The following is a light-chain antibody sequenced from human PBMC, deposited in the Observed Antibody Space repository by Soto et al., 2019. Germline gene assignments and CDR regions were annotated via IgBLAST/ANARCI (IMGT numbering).Light chain of an antibody. CDR3: CSYAGSSTPLI. V-gene: IGLV2-23*02. J-gene: IGLJ1*01. CDR2: EVS. CDR1: SSDVGSYNL. Sequence: SDLSQPGCECGSPSQSVTISNTGTSSDVGSYNLVSWYQQQPGKAPKLMIYEVSKRPSGVSNRFSGSKSGNTASLTISGLQAEDEADYYCCSYAGSSTPLIFGTGTKVTVL.